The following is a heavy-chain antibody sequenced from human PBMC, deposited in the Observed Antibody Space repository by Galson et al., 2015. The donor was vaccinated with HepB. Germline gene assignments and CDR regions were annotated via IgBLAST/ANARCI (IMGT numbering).Heavy chain of an antibody. V-gene: IGHV1-8*01. Sequence: SVKVSCKASGYTFTSYDINWVRQATGQGLEWMGWMNPNSGNTGYAQKFQGRVTMTRNTSISTAYMELSSLRSEDTAVYYCARSSVLRFLEWLPFDYRGQGTLVTVSS. CDR1: GYTFTSYD. CDR2: MNPNSGNT. J-gene: IGHJ4*02. D-gene: IGHD3-3*01. CDR3: ARSSVLRFLEWLPFDY.